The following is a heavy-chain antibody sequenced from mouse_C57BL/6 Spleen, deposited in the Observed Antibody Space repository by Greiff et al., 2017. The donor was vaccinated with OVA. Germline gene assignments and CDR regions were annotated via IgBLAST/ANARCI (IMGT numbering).Heavy chain of an antibody. Sequence: QVQLQQSGPELVKPGASVKLSCKASGYTFTSYDINWVKQRPGQGLEWIGWIYPRDGSTKYNEKFKGKATLTVDSSSSPAYLERHSLTAEDSADYFCARPVITRGWYFEGWGTGATVTVS. V-gene: IGHV1-85*01. CDR1: GYTFTSYD. J-gene: IGHJ1*03. D-gene: IGHD1-1*01. CDR2: IYPRDGST. CDR3: ARPVITRGWYFEG.